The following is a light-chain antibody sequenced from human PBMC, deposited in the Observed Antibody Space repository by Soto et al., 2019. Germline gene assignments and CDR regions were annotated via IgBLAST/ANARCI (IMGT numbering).Light chain of an antibody. CDR3: CSYAGSYTLYV. J-gene: IGLJ1*01. V-gene: IGLV2-11*01. CDR1: SSDVGGYDY. Sequence: QSALTQPASVSGSPGQSITISCTGTSSDVGGYDYVSWYQQQPGKAPKLMIYDVSKRPSGVPDRFSGSKSGNTASLTISGLQAEDEADYYCCSYAGSYTLYVFGTGSKLTVL. CDR2: DVS.